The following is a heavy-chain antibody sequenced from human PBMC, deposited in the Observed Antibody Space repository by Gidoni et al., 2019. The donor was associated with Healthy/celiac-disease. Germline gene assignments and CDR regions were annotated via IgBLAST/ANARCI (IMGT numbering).Heavy chain of an antibody. Sequence: QVQLQQWGAGLLKPTETRSRTCAVYGGSFSGYYWSWFRQPPGTGLECIGEINHSGSTNYNPSLKSRVTISVDTSKNQFSLKVSSVTAADTAVYYCARGGGPRWFDPWGQGTLVTVSS. J-gene: IGHJ5*02. CDR1: GGSFSGYY. CDR2: INHSGST. CDR3: ARGGGPRWFDP. V-gene: IGHV4-34*01.